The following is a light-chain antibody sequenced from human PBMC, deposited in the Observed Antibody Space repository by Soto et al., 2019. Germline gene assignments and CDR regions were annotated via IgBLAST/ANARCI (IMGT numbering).Light chain of an antibody. CDR1: ESVRSR. CDR2: DAS. CDR3: QQRTNWACT. Sequence: EIVLTQSPAILSLSPGERATLTCRASESVRSRLAWYQQKPGQPPRLLIFDASNRATGFPARFSGSGSGIDFTLTISSLEPEDFAVYYCQQRTNWACTFGPGTKVDIK. V-gene: IGKV3-11*01. J-gene: IGKJ3*01.